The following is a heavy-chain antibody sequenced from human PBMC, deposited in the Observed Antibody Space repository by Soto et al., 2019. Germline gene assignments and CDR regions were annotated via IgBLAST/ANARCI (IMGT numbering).Heavy chain of an antibody. CDR2: IYYSGST. CDR3: ARHGSYYGNFWSGYYNH. V-gene: IGHV4-39*01. CDR1: GGSISSSSYY. D-gene: IGHD3-3*01. Sequence: QLQLRESGPGLVKPSETLSLTCTVSGGSISSSSYYWGWIRQPPGKGLEWIGSIYYSGSTYYNPSLKSRVTISVDTSKNQFSLKLSSVTAADTAVYYCARHGSYYGNFWSGYYNHWGQGTLVTVSS. J-gene: IGHJ4*02.